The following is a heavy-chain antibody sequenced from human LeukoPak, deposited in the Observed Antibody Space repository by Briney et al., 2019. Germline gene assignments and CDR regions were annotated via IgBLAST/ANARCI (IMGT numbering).Heavy chain of an antibody. D-gene: IGHD2-8*01. J-gene: IGHJ4*02. V-gene: IGHV3-23*01. CDR2: ISSGGSST. Sequence: GGSLRLSCAASGFTFSNYAMNWVRQAPGKGLEWVSVISSGGSSTYYADPVKGRFTISRDNSKNTLDLQMNSLRVEDTAVYYCARGDGGETTNGGYYFNYWGQGTLVTVSS. CDR3: ARGDGGETTNGGYYFNY. CDR1: GFTFSNYA.